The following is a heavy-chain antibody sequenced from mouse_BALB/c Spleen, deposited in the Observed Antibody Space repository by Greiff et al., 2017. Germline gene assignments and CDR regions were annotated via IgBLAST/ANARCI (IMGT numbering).Heavy chain of an antibody. CDR2: IWAGGST. D-gene: IGHD2-4*01. Sequence: VKLVESGPGLVAPSQSLSITCTVSGFSLTSYGVHWVRQPPGKGLEWLGVIWAGGSTNYNSALMSRLSISKDNSKSQVFLKMNSLQTDDTAMYYCARAVMITGDFDYWGQGTTLTVSS. J-gene: IGHJ2*01. CDR3: ARAVMITGDFDY. CDR1: GFSLTSYG. V-gene: IGHV2-9*02.